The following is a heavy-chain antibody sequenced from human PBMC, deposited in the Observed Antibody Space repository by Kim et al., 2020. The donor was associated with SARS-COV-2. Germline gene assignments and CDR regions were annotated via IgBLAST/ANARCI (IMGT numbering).Heavy chain of an antibody. CDR3: ARGVRQLLWFGELKANWFDP. CDR1: GFTFSSYS. V-gene: IGHV3-21*01. Sequence: GGSLRLSCAASGFTFSSYSMNWVRQAPGKGLEWVSSISSSSSYIYYADSVKGRFTISRDNAKNSLYLQMNSLRAEDTAVYYCARGVRQLLWFGELKANWFDPWGQGTLVTVSS. J-gene: IGHJ5*02. D-gene: IGHD3-10*01. CDR2: ISSSSSYI.